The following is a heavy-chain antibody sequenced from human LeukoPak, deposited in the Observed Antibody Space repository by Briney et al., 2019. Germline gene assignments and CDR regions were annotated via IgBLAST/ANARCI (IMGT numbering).Heavy chain of an antibody. Sequence: SETLSLTCAVSGGSISSSNWWSWVRQPPGKGLEWIGEIYHSGSTNYNPSLKSRVTISVDTSKNQFSLKLSSVTAADTAVYYCARLTIAAAGLDYWGQGTLVTVSS. CDR1: GGSISSSNW. J-gene: IGHJ4*02. CDR3: ARLTIAAAGLDY. CDR2: IYHSGST. V-gene: IGHV4-4*02. D-gene: IGHD6-13*01.